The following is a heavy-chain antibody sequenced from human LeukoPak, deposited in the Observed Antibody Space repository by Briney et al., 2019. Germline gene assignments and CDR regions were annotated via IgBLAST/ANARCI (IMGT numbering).Heavy chain of an antibody. CDR2: LYYSGST. J-gene: IGHJ4*02. D-gene: IGHD5-18*01. V-gene: IGHV4-39*07. CDR3: ARATYSYGYPTFDY. CDR1: GGSISSSTFY. Sequence: SETLSLTCTVSGGSISSSTFYWGWIRQPPGKGLEWIGSLYYSGSTYYNPSLKSRVTISVDTSKNQFSLKLSSVTTADTAVYYCARATYSYGYPTFDYWGQGTLVTVSS.